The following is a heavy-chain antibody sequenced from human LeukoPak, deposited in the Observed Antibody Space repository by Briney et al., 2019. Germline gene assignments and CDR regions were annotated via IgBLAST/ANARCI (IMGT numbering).Heavy chain of an antibody. Sequence: PGGSLRLSCAASGFTFSSYWMSWVSQAPGTGLEWVANIKQDGSEKYYVDSVKGRFTISRDNAKNSLYLQMNSLRAEDTAVYCCARGIRPFDPWGQGTLVTVSS. CDR3: ARGIRPFDP. D-gene: IGHD2-21*01. CDR1: GFTFSSYW. J-gene: IGHJ5*02. CDR2: IKQDGSEK. V-gene: IGHV3-7*01.